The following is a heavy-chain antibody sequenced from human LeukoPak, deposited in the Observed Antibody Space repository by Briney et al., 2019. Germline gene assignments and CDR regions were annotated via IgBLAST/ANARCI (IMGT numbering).Heavy chain of an antibody. V-gene: IGHV3-53*01. D-gene: IGHD4-23*01. CDR1: GFTVSSNF. J-gene: IGHJ4*02. CDR2: IYSGGTT. CDR3: ARGLRWKFDY. Sequence: GGSLRLSCAGSGFTVSSNFMSWVRQAPGKGLEWVSLIYSGGTTHYADSAKGRFTISRDNSKNTLYLQMNSLRADDTAVYYCARGLRWKFDYWGQGTLVTVSS.